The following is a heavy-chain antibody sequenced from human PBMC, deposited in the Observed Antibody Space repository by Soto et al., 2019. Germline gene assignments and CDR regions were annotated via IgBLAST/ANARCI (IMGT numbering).Heavy chain of an antibody. CDR2: IYPGDSDT. D-gene: IGHD3-22*01. J-gene: IGHJ3*02. V-gene: IGHV5-51*01. CDR3: ATHRADSSELHDAFDI. Sequence: PGESLKISCKGSGYSFTSYWIGWVRQMPGKGLEWMGIIYPGDSDTRYSPSFQGQVTISADKSISTAYLQWSSLKASDTAMYYCATHRADSSELHDAFDIWGQGTMVTVSS. CDR1: GYSFTSYW.